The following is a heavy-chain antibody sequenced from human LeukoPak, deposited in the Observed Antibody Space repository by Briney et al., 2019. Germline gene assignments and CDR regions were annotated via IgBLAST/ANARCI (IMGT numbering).Heavy chain of an antibody. Sequence: ASVKVSCKVSGYTLTELSLHWAPQAPGKGLEWMGGFDPEDGETIYAQKFQGRVTMTEDTSTDTAYMELSSLRSEDTAVYYCATVAGYSSSWYRGQYYYGMDVWGQGTTVTVSS. CDR2: FDPEDGET. D-gene: IGHD6-13*01. J-gene: IGHJ6*02. V-gene: IGHV1-24*01. CDR3: ATVAGYSSSWYRGQYYYGMDV. CDR1: GYTLTELS.